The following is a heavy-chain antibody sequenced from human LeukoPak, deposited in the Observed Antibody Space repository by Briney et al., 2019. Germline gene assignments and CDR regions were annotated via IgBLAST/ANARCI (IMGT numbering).Heavy chain of an antibody. V-gene: IGHV1-8*01. CDR2: MNPNSGNT. CDR1: GYTFTSYD. D-gene: IGHD3-10*01. J-gene: IGHJ4*02. Sequence: GASVKVSCKASGYTFTSYDINWVRQATGQGLEWMGWMNPNSGNTGYAQKFQDRVTITRNTSISTAYMELSSLRSEDTAVYYCARGSGAITILRGVSLGYWGQGTLVTVSS. CDR3: ARGSGAITILRGVSLGY.